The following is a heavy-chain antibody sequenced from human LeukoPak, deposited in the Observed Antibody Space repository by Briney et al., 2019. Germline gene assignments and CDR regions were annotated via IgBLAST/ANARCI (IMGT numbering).Heavy chain of an antibody. CDR1: GFTFNSYS. Sequence: GGSLRLSCTASGFTFNSYSMTWVRQAPGKGLEWVANIKHDGSEKYYVDSVRGRFTISRDNAKNSLYLQMNTLRADDTAVYFCSRHNYYRFDYGRRGTLVTASS. J-gene: IGHJ4*02. CDR2: IKHDGSEK. CDR3: SRHNYYRFDY. V-gene: IGHV3-7*01. D-gene: IGHD1-14*01.